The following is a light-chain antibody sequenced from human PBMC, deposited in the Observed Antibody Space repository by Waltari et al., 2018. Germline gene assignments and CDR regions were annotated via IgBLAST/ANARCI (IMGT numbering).Light chain of an antibody. J-gene: IGKJ1*01. Sequence: DIVMTQSPDSLAVSLGERATINCKSSQTLFYSSNNKNYLAWYQLKPGQPPKLLIFWASTRESGVPGRFSGSGSATDFTLTIDTLQAEDVAVYYCQQYYTTPTFGQGTKVEIK. CDR1: QTLFYSSNNKNY. CDR2: WAS. CDR3: QQYYTTPT. V-gene: IGKV4-1*01.